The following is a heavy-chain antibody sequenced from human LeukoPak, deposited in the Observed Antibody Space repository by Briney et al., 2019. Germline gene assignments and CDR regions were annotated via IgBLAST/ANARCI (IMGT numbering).Heavy chain of an antibody. D-gene: IGHD3-10*01. CDR3: ARADYYTSGTYDEYFFDS. J-gene: IGHJ4*02. Sequence: GGSLRLPCAASGFTFSNVWMSWVRQAPGKGLEWVGRIKSKTDGGTTDYATPVKDRFTISRDDSKNTLYLQMNSLKTEDTAVYYCARADYYTSGTYDEYFFDSWGQGTLVTVSS. CDR1: GFTFSNVW. CDR2: IKSKTDGGTT. V-gene: IGHV3-15*01.